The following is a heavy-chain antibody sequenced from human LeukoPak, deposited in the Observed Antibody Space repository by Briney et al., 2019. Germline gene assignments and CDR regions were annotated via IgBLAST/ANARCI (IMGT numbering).Heavy chain of an antibody. CDR1: GYTFTSYG. Sequence: ASVKVSCKASGYTFTSYGISWVRQAPGQGLEWMGWISAYNGNTNYAQKLQGRVTMTEDTSTDTAYMELSSLRSEDTAVYYCATRTGANNWFDPWGQGTLVTVSS. D-gene: IGHD1-14*01. CDR2: ISAYNGNT. V-gene: IGHV1-18*01. CDR3: ATRTGANNWFDP. J-gene: IGHJ5*02.